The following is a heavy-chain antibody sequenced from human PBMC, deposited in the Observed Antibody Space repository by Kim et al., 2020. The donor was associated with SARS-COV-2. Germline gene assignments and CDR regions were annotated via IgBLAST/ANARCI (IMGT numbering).Heavy chain of an antibody. CDR3: AREYRSYSGYVYFDY. D-gene: IGHD5-12*01. Sequence: SETLSLTCTVSGGSISSYYWSWIRQPPGKGLEWIGYIYYSGSTNYNPSPKSRVTISADTSKNQFSLKLSSVTAADTAVYYCAREYRSYSGYVYFDYWGQGTLVTVSS. CDR1: GGSISSYY. CDR2: IYYSGST. J-gene: IGHJ4*02. V-gene: IGHV4-59*01.